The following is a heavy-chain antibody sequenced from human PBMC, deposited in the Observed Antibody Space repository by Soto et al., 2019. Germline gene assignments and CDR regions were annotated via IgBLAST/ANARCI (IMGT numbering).Heavy chain of an antibody. J-gene: IGHJ4*02. V-gene: IGHV3-23*01. D-gene: IGHD6-19*01. CDR3: ATPPYWFNSGWYVGFDY. CDR2: ISGSGDST. CDR1: GFTFISND. Sequence: GGSLRLSCSASGFTFISNDMSWVRQAPGKGLEWVSTISGSGDSTYYADSVKGRFTISRDNSKNTLYLQVNSLRAEDTAVYYCATPPYWFNSGWYVGFDYWGQGTLVTVSS.